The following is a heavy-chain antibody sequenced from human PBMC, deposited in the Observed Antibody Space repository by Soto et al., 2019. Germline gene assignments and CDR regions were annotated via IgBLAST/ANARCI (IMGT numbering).Heavy chain of an antibody. V-gene: IGHV3-23*01. CDR3: AKAPVPDYTAYGSCVFEL. D-gene: IGHD4-4*01. J-gene: IGHJ1*01. Sequence: PGGSLRLSCAASGFTFSNYAMTWVRQAPGKGLEWVSSIVGSGGRTYYADSVQGRFTISRDNSKNTLYLQMNSLGAEDTAIFYCAKAPVPDYTAYGSCVFELWGRGTLVTVSS. CDR2: IVGSGGRT. CDR1: GFTFSNYA.